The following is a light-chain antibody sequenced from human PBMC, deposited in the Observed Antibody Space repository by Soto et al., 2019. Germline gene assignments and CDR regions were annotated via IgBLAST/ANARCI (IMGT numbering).Light chain of an antibody. V-gene: IGKV3-11*01. CDR1: QSFSSY. CDR2: DAS. J-gene: IGKJ2*01. CDR3: QQRSDWPRT. Sequence: EIVLTQSPATLSLSPGERATLSCRASQSFSSYLAWYQQKPGQAPRLLFYDASIRAAGIAARFSGSGSGTGFNHTISSLEPGDLAVYYCQQRSDWPRTFGRGTKLEIK.